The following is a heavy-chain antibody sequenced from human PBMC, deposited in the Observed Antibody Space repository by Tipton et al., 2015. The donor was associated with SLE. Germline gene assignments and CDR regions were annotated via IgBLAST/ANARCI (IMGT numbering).Heavy chain of an antibody. CDR3: ARLYSSSWYTRYYWFDS. V-gene: IGHV3-48*04. CDR1: GFTFSNFA. J-gene: IGHJ5*01. Sequence: GSLRLSCAASGFTFSNFAMSWVRQAPGKGLEWVSYISGSGSLIYYADSVKGRFTISRDNAKNSLYLQMNSLRAEDTALYYCARLYSSSWYTRYYWFDSWGQGTLVTVSS. D-gene: IGHD6-13*01. CDR2: ISGSGSLI.